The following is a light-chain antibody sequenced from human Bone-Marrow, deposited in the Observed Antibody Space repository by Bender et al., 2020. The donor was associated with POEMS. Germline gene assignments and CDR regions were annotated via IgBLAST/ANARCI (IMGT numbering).Light chain of an antibody. CDR1: SGDVAAYNY. V-gene: IGLV2-11*01. J-gene: IGLJ3*02. Sequence: QSALTQPRSVSGSPGQSVTISCTGTSGDVAAYNYVSWYQQHTGRAPKLIIYNVNNRPSGVSHRFSGSKLGNTVSLTISGLQAEDEADYYCCSYAVTNTWVFGGGTRLTVL. CDR3: CSYAVTNTWV. CDR2: NVN.